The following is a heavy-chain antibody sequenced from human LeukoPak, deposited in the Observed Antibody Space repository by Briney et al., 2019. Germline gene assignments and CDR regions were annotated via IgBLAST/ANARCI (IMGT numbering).Heavy chain of an antibody. CDR3: ARGDQQQLPLGAFDI. CDR2: ISSSSSYI. D-gene: IGHD6-13*01. CDR1: GFTFSSYS. J-gene: IGHJ3*02. Sequence: GGSLRLSCAASGFTFSSYSMNWVRPAPGKGLEWVSSISSSSSYIYYADSVKGRFTISRDNAKNSLYLQMNSLRAEDTAVYYCARGDQQQLPLGAFDIWGQGTMVTVSS. V-gene: IGHV3-21*01.